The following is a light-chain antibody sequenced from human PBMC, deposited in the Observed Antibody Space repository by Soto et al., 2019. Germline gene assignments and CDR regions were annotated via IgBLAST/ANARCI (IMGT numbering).Light chain of an antibody. CDR3: SSYAGSNDLV. V-gene: IGLV2-8*01. Sequence: QSALTQPRSVSGSPGQSVAISCTGTSSDVGGYNYVSWYQQHPGKAPKLIISEVSKRPSGVPDRFSGSKSGNTASLTVSGLQAEDEADYFCSSYAGSNDLVFGGGTKVTVL. CDR2: EVS. CDR1: SSDVGGYNY. J-gene: IGLJ3*02.